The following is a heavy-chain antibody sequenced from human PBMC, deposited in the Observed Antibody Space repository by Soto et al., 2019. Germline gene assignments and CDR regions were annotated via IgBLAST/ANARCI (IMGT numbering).Heavy chain of an antibody. J-gene: IGHJ1*01. CDR2: ISGSGGST. V-gene: IGHV3-23*01. D-gene: IGHD2-8*01. CDR1: GFTFSSYA. CDR3: AKEARMVYAIRDYGYPEYFQH. Sequence: GGSLRLSCAASGFTFSSYAMSWVRQAPGKGLEWVSAISGSGGSTYYADSVKGRFTISRDNSKNTLYLQMNSLRAEDTAVYYCAKEARMVYAIRDYGYPEYFQHWGQGTLVTVSS.